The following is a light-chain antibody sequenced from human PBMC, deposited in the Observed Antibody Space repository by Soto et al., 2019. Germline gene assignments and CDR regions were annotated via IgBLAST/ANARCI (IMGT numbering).Light chain of an antibody. V-gene: IGLV2-23*01. Sequence: QSALTQPPSASGSPGQSVTISCTGTTGDIGAFNYVSWYQQRPGKAPKLIIYEGSKRPSGVSNRFSGSKSGNTASLTISGLQAEDEADYYGCSYAGSSTYVFATGTKLTVL. CDR1: TGDIGAFNY. J-gene: IGLJ1*01. CDR3: CSYAGSSTYV. CDR2: EGS.